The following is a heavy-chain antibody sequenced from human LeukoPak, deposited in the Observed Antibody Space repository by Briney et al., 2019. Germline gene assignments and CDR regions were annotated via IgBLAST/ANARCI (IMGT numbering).Heavy chain of an antibody. CDR1: GFTFSSYA. D-gene: IGHD1-26*01. CDR2: ISYDGSNK. CDR3: ASGSLVGAARLDY. V-gene: IGHV3-30-3*01. Sequence: GGSLRLSCAASGFTFSSYAMHWVRQAPGKGLEWVAVISYDGSNKYYADSVKGRFTTSRDNPKNTLYLQMNSLRAEDTAVYYCASGSLVGAARLDYWGQGTLVTVSS. J-gene: IGHJ4*02.